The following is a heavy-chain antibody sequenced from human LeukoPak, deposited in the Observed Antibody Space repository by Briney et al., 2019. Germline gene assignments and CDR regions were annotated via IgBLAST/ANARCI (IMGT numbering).Heavy chain of an antibody. CDR1: GYTFTSYS. CDR2: ISAYNGNT. Sequence: ASVKVSCKASGYTFTSYSISWVRQAPGQGLEWMGWISAYNGNTNYAQKLQGRVTMTTDTSTSTAYMELRSLRSDDTAVYYCARVSMVWDAFDIWGQGTMVTVSS. CDR3: ARVSMVWDAFDI. V-gene: IGHV1-18*01. D-gene: IGHD2-8*01. J-gene: IGHJ3*02.